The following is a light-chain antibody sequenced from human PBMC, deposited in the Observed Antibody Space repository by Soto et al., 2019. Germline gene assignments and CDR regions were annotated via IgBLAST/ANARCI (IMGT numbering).Light chain of an antibody. CDR1: QSISSY. Sequence: DIQMTQSPSSLSASVGDRVTIACRASQSISSYLNWYQQKPGKAPKLLIYAASSLQSGVPSRLSGSRSGAEFTLTIRSLQPDDFATYYCQQYSSYWAFSQGTKVDIK. CDR3: QQYSSYWA. CDR2: AAS. V-gene: IGKV1-39*01. J-gene: IGKJ1*01.